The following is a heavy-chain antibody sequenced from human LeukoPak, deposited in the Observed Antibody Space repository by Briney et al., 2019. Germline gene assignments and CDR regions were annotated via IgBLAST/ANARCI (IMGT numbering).Heavy chain of an antibody. CDR3: ARDRKGYSYGYSPFDY. V-gene: IGHV1-18*01. CDR2: ISAYNGNT. J-gene: IGHJ4*02. CDR1: GYTFTSYG. D-gene: IGHD5-18*01. Sequence: ASVKVSCKASGYTFTSYGISWVRQAPGQGLEWMGWISAYNGNTDYAQKLQGRVTMTTDTSTSTAYMELRSPRSDDAAVYYCARDRKGYSYGYSPFDYWGQGTLVTVSS.